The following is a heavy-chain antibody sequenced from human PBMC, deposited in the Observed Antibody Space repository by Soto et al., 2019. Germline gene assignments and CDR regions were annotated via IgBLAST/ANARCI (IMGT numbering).Heavy chain of an antibody. CDR2: IYYSGST. V-gene: IGHV4-31*03. CDR3: ARDLGSGSYRVNYYYGMDV. CDR1: GGSISSGGYY. Sequence: QVQLQESGPGLVKPSQTLSLTCTVSGGSISSGGYYWSWIRQHPGKGLEWIGYIYYSGSTYYNPSRKSRVTISVDTSKNQFSLKLSSVTAADTAVYYCARDLGSGSYRVNYYYGMDVWGQGTTVTVSS. D-gene: IGHD3-10*01. J-gene: IGHJ6*02.